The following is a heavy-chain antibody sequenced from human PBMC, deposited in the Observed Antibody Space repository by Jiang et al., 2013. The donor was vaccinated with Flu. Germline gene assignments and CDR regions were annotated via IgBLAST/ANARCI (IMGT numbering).Heavy chain of an antibody. D-gene: IGHD3-22*01. CDR3: ASPAGSDYYYV. Sequence: VQLLESGGGVVQPGRSLRLSCAASGFIFSSYGLHWVRQGPGKGLEWVAFISYDGSIKYYADSVKGRFTISRDNSKNTLYLQMNSLRAEDTAVYYCASPAGSDYYYVWGQGTLVTVSS. V-gene: IGHV3-30*03. CDR1: GFIFSSYG. CDR2: ISYDGSIK. J-gene: IGHJ4*02.